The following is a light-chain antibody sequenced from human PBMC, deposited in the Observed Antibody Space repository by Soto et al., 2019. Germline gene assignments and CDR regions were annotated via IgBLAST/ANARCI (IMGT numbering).Light chain of an antibody. CDR3: QQRSNWPPVT. J-gene: IGKJ4*01. CDR1: QSVSSN. CDR2: GAF. V-gene: IGKV3-11*01. Sequence: EIVMTQSPVTLSVSPGERVTLSCRASQSVSSNLAWYQQKPGQAPSLLIYGAFTRATGIPARFSGSGSGTDFTLTISSLEPEDFGVYYCQQRSNWPPVTFGGGTKVDIK.